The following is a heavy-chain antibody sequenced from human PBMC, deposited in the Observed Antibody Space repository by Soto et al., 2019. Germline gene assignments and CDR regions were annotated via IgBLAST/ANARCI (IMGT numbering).Heavy chain of an antibody. V-gene: IGHV4-34*01. CDR3: ASSMGGRDF. Sequence: SETLSLTCAVSGGSFSGFFWSWIRQPPGKGLEWIGEITPSGRTNFSPSLKSRLTIAKDTSKNHLSLNLSSVTAADTAVYYCASSMGGRDFWGQGTLVTVSS. CDR2: ITPSGRT. CDR1: GGSFSGFF. J-gene: IGHJ4*02.